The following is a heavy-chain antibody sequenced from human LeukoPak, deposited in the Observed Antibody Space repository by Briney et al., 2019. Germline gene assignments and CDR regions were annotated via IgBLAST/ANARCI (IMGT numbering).Heavy chain of an antibody. CDR2: ISYDGSNK. V-gene: IGHV3-30-3*01. D-gene: IGHD3-22*01. CDR3: ARGCPYYYDSSGYYYVDY. J-gene: IGHJ4*02. Sequence: GGSLRLSCAASGFTFSSYAMHWVRQAPGKGLEWVAVISYDGSNKYYADSVKGRFTISRDNSKNTPYLQMNSLRAEDTAVYYCARGCPYYYDSSGYYYVDYWGQGTLVTVSS. CDR1: GFTFSSYA.